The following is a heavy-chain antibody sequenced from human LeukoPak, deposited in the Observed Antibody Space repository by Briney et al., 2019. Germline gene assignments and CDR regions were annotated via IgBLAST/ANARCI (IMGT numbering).Heavy chain of an antibody. J-gene: IGHJ4*02. V-gene: IGHV3-23*01. CDR3: AKVYGGYFDY. Sequence: GGSLRLSCAASGFTFSAYAMSWVRQAPGKGLGWVSSISNSGGSTYYADSVKGRFTISRDNSKNTLYLQMNSLRAEDTAVYYCAKVYGGYFDYWGQGTLVTVSS. D-gene: IGHD4-23*01. CDR1: GFTFSAYA. CDR2: ISNSGGST.